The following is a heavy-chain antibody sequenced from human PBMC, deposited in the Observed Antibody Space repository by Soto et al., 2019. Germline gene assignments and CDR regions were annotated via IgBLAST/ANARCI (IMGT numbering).Heavy chain of an antibody. V-gene: IGHV1-18*01. CDR2: VSVYNDDT. D-gene: IGHD2-15*01. CDR3: ARTCRSGGSCYHEY. CDR1: GYTFSSFG. J-gene: IGHJ4*02. Sequence: ASVKVSCKASGYTFSSFGINWVRQAPGQGLEWVGWVSVYNDDTKYAQNFQGRVSLTTDTSTSTTYMEVGSLRSDDTAVYYCARTCRSGGSCYHEYWGEGTLVTVS.